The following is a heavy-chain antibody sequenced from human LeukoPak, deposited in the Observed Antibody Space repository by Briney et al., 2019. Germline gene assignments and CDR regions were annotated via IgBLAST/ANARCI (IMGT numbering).Heavy chain of an antibody. V-gene: IGHV4-59*11. J-gene: IGHJ4*02. D-gene: IGHD3-10*01. CDR1: GGSISSQY. CDR3: ARTSYHYNSGDYGWYFDY. Sequence: PSETLSLTCTVSGGSISSQYWSLIRQPPGKGLEWIGYICYSGITKYSPSLKSRVTISVDTSKNQFSLRLTSVTAADTAVYYCARTSYHYNSGDYGWYFDYWGQGTLVTVSA. CDR2: ICYSGIT.